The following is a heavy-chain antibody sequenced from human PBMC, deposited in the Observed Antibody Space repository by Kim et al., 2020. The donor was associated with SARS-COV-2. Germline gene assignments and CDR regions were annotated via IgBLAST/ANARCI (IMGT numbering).Heavy chain of an antibody. CDR1: GGSFSGYY. CDR3: ARGRGGELRGFDY. D-gene: IGHD1-26*01. J-gene: IGHJ4*02. CDR2: INHSGST. Sequence: SETLSLTCAVYGGSFSGYYWSWIRQPPGKGLEWIGEINHSGSTNYNPSLKSRVTISVDTSKNQFSLKLSSVTAADTAVYYCARGRGGELRGFDYWGQGTLVTVSS. V-gene: IGHV4-34*01.